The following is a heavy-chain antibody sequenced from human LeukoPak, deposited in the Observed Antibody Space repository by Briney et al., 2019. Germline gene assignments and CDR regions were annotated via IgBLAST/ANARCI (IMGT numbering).Heavy chain of an antibody. D-gene: IGHD4-17*01. J-gene: IGHJ4*02. CDR2: ISYDGSNE. V-gene: IGHV3-30*18. CDR1: GFTFSTYG. CDR3: AKDEQMTTFDY. Sequence: PGRSLRLSCAASGFTFSTYGMHWVRQAPGKGLEWVALISYDGSNEYYSDPVKGRFTISRDNSRNTLYLQMNSLRAEDTAVYYCAKDEQMTTFDYWGQGTLVTVSS.